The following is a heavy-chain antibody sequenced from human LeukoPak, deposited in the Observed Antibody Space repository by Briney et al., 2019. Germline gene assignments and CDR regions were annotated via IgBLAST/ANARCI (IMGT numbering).Heavy chain of an antibody. D-gene: IGHD3-10*01. CDR2: MNPNSGNT. Sequence: ASVKVSCKASGFTFTSYDINWVRQAPGQGLEWMGWMNPNSGNTRYAQKVQGRITMTRDTSISTAYMELSSLRSEDTAVYYCARGPTLVRGVIMPDSVGGMDVWGQGTTITVSS. CDR1: GFTFTSYD. J-gene: IGHJ6*02. CDR3: ARGPTLVRGVIMPDSVGGMDV. V-gene: IGHV1-8*01.